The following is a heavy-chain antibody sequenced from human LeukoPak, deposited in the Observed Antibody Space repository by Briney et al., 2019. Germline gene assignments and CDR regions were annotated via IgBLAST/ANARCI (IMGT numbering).Heavy chain of an antibody. CDR2: NDPNSGGT. J-gene: IGHJ1*01. CDR3: ARVRAIAATGTGARYFQD. CDR1: GYTFTHYH. V-gene: IGHV1-2*02. Sequence: ASVKVSCKASGYTFTHYHIFWMRQAPGHGLKGMGWNDPNSGGTNYAQKFQGRVTMTRETSTNTAYMELSRLISDDTAVYFCARVRAIAATGTGARYFQDWGQGTLVTVSS. D-gene: IGHD1-1*01.